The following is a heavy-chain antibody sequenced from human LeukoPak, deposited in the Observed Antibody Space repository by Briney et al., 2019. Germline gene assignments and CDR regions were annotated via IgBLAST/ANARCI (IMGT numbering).Heavy chain of an antibody. CDR3: ARGGGRRLQPHLPFDY. Sequence: GGSLRLSCAASGFTFSSYAMHWVRQAPGKGLEWVAVISYDGSNKYYADSVKGRFTTSRDNTKNTLYLQITSLRAEDTAVYDCARGGGRRLQPHLPFDYWGQGTLVTVSS. CDR2: ISYDGSNK. D-gene: IGHD5-24*01. J-gene: IGHJ4*02. CDR1: GFTFSSYA. V-gene: IGHV3-30*17.